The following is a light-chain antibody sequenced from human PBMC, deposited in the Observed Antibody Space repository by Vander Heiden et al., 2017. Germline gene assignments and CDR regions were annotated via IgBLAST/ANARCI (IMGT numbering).Light chain of an antibody. Sequence: SYVLTQPPSVSVAPGQTAGITCGGDNIGSKRVQWYQQKPGQAPVLVVYEDSDRPPGIPERLSGSNSGNTATLTISSVEAGDEADYFCQVWHSSSNRVFGGGTKLTVL. V-gene: IGLV3-21*02. CDR2: EDS. J-gene: IGLJ3*02. CDR1: NIGSKR. CDR3: QVWHSSSNRV.